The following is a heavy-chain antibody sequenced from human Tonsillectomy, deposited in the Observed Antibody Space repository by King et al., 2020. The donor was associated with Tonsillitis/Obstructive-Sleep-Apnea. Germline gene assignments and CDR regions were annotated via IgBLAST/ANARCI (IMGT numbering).Heavy chain of an antibody. CDR2: FDPEDGET. D-gene: IGHD5-12*01. V-gene: IGHV1-24*01. CDR1: GYTLTELS. CDR3: ATPRRGYSGYNNPYFDY. J-gene: IGHJ4*02. Sequence: QLVQSGAEVKKPGASVKVSCKVSGYTLTELSIHWVRQAPGKGLEWMGGFDPEDGETIYAQKFQGRVTMTEDTSTDTAYMGLSSLRSEDTAVYYCATPRRGYSGYNNPYFDYWGQGTVVTVSS.